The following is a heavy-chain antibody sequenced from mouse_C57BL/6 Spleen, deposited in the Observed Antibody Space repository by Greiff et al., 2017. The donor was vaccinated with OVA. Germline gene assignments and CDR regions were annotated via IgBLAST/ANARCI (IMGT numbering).Heavy chain of an antibody. D-gene: IGHD2-4*01. J-gene: IGHJ2*01. CDR3: AEGNDYDVGYFDY. Sequence: EVQLQQSGPELVKPGASVKMSCKASGYTFTDYNMHWVKQSHGKSLEWIGYINPNNGGTSYNQKFKGKATLTVNKSSSTAYMELRSLTSEDSAVYYCAEGNDYDVGYFDYWGQGTTLTVSS. V-gene: IGHV1-22*01. CDR1: GYTFTDYN. CDR2: INPNNGGT.